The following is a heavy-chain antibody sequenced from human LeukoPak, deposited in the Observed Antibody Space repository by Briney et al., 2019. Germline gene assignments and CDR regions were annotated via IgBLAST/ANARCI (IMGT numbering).Heavy chain of an antibody. CDR1: GFRLDEYG. Sequence: GGSLRLSCEASGFRLDEYGMNWVRQVPGKGLEWVSAISGSGGSTYYADSVKGRFTISRDNSKNTLYLQMNSLRAEDTAVYYCAKAAHYYYYGMDVWGQGTTVTVSS. CDR3: AKAAHYYYYGMDV. D-gene: IGHD6-25*01. V-gene: IGHV3-23*01. J-gene: IGHJ6*02. CDR2: ISGSGGST.